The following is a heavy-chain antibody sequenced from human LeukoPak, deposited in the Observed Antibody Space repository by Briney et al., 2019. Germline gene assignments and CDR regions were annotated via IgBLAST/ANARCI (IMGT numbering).Heavy chain of an antibody. CDR2: IYYSGST. CDR3: ARVVICCSSISCFYMDV. V-gene: IGHV4-59*01. CDR1: GCSISDNY. J-gene: IGHJ6*03. Sequence: TPSETLSLTCTGSGCSISDNYWSWLRQPPGKGLEWIGYIYYSGSTNYNPSHKRRVTISVDTSKNQSSLKLSSVPAADTAVYYCARVVICCSSISCFYMDVWGKGTTVTVSS. D-gene: IGHD2-2*01.